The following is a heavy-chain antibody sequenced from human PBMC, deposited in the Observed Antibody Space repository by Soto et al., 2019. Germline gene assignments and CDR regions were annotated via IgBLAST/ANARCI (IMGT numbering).Heavy chain of an antibody. Sequence: PSETLSLTCTVSGGSISSSSYYWGWIRQPPGKGLEWIGSIYYSGSTYYNPSLKSRVTISVDTSKNQFSLKLSSVTAADTAVYYCARHGVGCISTSCRPDYYYYGMDVWGQGTTVT. CDR1: GGSISSSSYY. D-gene: IGHD2-2*01. CDR2: IYYSGST. CDR3: ARHGVGCISTSCRPDYYYYGMDV. V-gene: IGHV4-39*01. J-gene: IGHJ6*02.